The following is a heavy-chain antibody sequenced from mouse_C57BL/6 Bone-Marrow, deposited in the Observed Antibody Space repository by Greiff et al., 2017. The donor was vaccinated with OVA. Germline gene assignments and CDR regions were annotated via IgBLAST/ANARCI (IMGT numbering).Heavy chain of an antibody. V-gene: IGHV5-17*01. D-gene: IGHD2-1*01. CDR3: ARGFYGNPFAY. Sequence: EVQVVESGGGLVKPGGSLKLSCAASGFTFSDYGMHWVRQAPEKGLEWVAYISSGSSTINYADTVKGRFTISRDNAKNTLFLQMTSLRSEDTAMYYCARGFYGNPFAYWGQGTLVTVSA. CDR2: ISSGSSTI. CDR1: GFTFSDYG. J-gene: IGHJ3*01.